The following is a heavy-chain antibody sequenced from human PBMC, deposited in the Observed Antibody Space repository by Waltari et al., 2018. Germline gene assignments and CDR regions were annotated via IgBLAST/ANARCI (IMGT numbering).Heavy chain of an antibody. J-gene: IGHJ4*02. V-gene: IGHV1-24*01. CDR2: FDTEDGET. Sequence: QVQLVQSGAEVKKPGASVKVSCKVSGYTLTELSMHWVRQAPGKGLEWMGGFDTEDGETIYAQKFQGKVTMTEDTSTDTAYMELSSLRSEDTAVYYCATGDYYGSGSAFDDWGQGTLVTVSS. D-gene: IGHD3-10*01. CDR1: GYTLTELS. CDR3: ATGDYYGSGSAFDD.